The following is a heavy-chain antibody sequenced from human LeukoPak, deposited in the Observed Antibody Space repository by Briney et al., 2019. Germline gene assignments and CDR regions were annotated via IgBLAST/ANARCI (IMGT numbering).Heavy chain of an antibody. CDR1: GYTFTGYY. J-gene: IGHJ4*02. D-gene: IGHD3-22*01. CDR3: AKDPQRGDSNDYFSFDY. CDR2: INPNSGGT. V-gene: IGHV1-2*02. Sequence: GASVKVSCKASGYTFTGYYMHWVRQAPGQGLEWMGWINPNSGGTNYAQKFQGRVTMTRDTSISTAYMELSRLRSDDTAVYYCAKDPQRGDSNDYFSFDYWGQGALVTVSS.